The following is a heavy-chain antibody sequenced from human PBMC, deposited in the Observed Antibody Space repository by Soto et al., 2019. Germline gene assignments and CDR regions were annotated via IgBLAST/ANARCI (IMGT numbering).Heavy chain of an antibody. V-gene: IGHV3-23*01. CDR3: AKDLSIAAAGGDYYYGMDV. CDR1: GFTFSSYA. J-gene: IGHJ6*02. D-gene: IGHD6-13*01. CDR2: ISGSGGST. Sequence: GGFLRLSCAASGFTFSSYAMSWVRQSPGKGLEWVSAISGSGGSTYYADSVKGRFTISRDNSKNTLYLQMNSLRAEDTAVYYCAKDLSIAAAGGDYYYGMDVWGQGTTVTVSS.